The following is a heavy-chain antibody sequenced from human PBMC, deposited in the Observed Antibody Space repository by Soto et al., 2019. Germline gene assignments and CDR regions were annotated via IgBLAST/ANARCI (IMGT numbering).Heavy chain of an antibody. CDR1: GGTFSSYA. Sequence: QAQLVQSGAEVRQPASSVKVSCKTSGGTFSSYAISWVRQAPGQGLEWMGGIVPIVDTSTYAQKFQGRVTITADESTSTAYTELSSPRSHYTAIYYCVRVVPIPGYPHNWGQGTLVTVSP. CDR3: VRVVPIPGYPHN. D-gene: IGHD5-12*01. V-gene: IGHV1-69*12. CDR2: IVPIVDTS. J-gene: IGHJ4*01.